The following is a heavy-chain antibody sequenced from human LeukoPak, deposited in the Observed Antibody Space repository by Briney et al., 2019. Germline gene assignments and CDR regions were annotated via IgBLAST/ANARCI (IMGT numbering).Heavy chain of an antibody. J-gene: IGHJ3*01. V-gene: IGHV3-23*01. CDR3: ARSSYSSSSSV. Sequence: GGSLRLSCAASGFTFSSYAMSWVRQAPGKGLEWVSVISGSGGSTYYAGSVKGRFTISRDNAKNSLYLQINSLRAEDTAVYYCARSSYSSSSSVWGQGTMVTVSS. D-gene: IGHD6-6*01. CDR2: ISGSGGST. CDR1: GFTFSSYA.